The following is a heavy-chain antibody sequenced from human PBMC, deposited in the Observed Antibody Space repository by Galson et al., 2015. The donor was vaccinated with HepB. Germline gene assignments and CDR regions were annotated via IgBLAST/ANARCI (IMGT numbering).Heavy chain of an antibody. V-gene: IGHV3-30*02. D-gene: IGHD2-15*01. CDR3: AKGGSYCSGGSCYSSY. J-gene: IGHJ4*02. Sequence: DSVKGRFTISRDNSKNTLYLQMNSLRAEDTAVYYCAKGGSYCSGGSCYSSYWGQGTLVTVSS.